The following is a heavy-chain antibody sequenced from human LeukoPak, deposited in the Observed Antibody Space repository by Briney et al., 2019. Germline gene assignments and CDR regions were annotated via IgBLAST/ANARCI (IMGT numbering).Heavy chain of an antibody. D-gene: IGHD3-10*01. CDR3: ARELWFGELFDAFDI. J-gene: IGHJ3*02. CDR1: GGSISSGSYY. Sequence: SETLSLTCTVAGGSISSGSYYWSWIRQPPGKGLEWIGYIYYSGSISYNPSLKSRVTISVDTSKNQFSLKLSSVTAADTAVYYCARELWFGELFDAFDIWGQGTMVTVSS. CDR2: IYYSGSI. V-gene: IGHV4-61*01.